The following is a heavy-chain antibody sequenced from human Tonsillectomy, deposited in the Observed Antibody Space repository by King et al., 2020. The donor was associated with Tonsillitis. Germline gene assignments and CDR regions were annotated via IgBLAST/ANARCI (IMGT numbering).Heavy chain of an antibody. CDR3: VREVCFHDSSGYLSRAVWDY. CDR1: EYTFTSYP. V-gene: IGHV7-4-1*02. CDR2: INTNTGNP. Sequence: KDSSKASEYTFTSYPLNWVRQAPGQGLEWMGGINTNTGNPTYAQGFTGRFVFSLDTPVTTAYLHLSGLKAEDTAVYYCVREVCFHDSSGYLSRAVWDYWGQGNLVTVSS. J-gene: IGHJ4*02. D-gene: IGHD3-22*01.